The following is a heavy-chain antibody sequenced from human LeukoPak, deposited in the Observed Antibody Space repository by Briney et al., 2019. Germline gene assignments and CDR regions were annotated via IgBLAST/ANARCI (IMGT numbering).Heavy chain of an antibody. CDR1: GYTFTGYY. D-gene: IGHD3-9*01. CDR3: ARGGYDILTGYYFLNFDY. Sequence: ASVKVSCKASGYTFTGYYMHWVRQAPGQGLEWMGWINPNSGGTNYAQKFQGRVTMTRDTSISTAYMELSRLRSDDTAVYYCARGGYDILTGYYFLNFDYWGQGTLVTVSS. V-gene: IGHV1-2*02. J-gene: IGHJ4*02. CDR2: INPNSGGT.